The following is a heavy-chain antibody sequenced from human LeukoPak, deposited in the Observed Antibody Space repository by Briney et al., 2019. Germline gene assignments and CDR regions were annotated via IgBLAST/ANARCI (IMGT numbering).Heavy chain of an antibody. CDR1: GGSISSYY. V-gene: IGHV4-38-2*02. D-gene: IGHD5-12*01. CDR3: ARDHSLIVATMGRFDY. CDR2: IYHSGST. J-gene: IGHJ4*02. Sequence: SETLSLTCTVSGGSISSYYWSWIRQPPGKGLEWIGSIYHSGSTYYNPSLKSRVTISVDTSKNQFSLKLSSVTAADTAVYYCARDHSLIVATMGRFDYWGQGTLVTVSS.